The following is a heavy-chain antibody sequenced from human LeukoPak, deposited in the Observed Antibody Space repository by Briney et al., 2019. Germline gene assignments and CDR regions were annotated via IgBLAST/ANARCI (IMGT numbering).Heavy chain of an antibody. CDR2: IYSGGNT. CDR1: GFTVSINY. CDR3: ARDRRYYDTSGYYD. Sequence: PGGSLRLSCAASGFTVSINYMSWVRQAPGKGLEWVSVIYSGGNTYYADSVKGRFTISRDNSKNTLFLQMNSLRAEDTAVYYCARDRRYYDTSGYYDWGQGTLVTVSS. J-gene: IGHJ4*02. V-gene: IGHV3-53*01. D-gene: IGHD3-22*01.